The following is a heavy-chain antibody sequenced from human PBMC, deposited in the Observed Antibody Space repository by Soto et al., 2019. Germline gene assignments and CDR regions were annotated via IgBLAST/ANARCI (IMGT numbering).Heavy chain of an antibody. J-gene: IGHJ3*01. CDR2: IQSDGSKT. CDR1: GFTFGDYW. V-gene: IGHV3-74*01. D-gene: IGHD2-21*02. CDR3: VRGDRGGFDL. Sequence: EVQLVESEGGFVQRGGSLRLSCAASGFTFGDYWMHWVRQAPGQWLVWLSHIQSDGSKTTYADSVKGRFTISRDNAKNTLYLQMNSLRAEDTAVYYCVRGDRGGFDLWGQGTAVTVSS.